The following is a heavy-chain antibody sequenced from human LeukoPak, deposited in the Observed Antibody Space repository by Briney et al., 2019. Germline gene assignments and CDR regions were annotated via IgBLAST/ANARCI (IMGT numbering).Heavy chain of an antibody. D-gene: IGHD3-16*01. CDR1: GFTFNSYA. Sequence: GGSLRLSCAASGFTFNSYAMSWVRQAPGKGLEWVSIISASGGSTYYADSVKGRFTISRDNSKNALYLQMNSLRAEDTAVYYCATQGGNFDYWGQGTLVTVSS. CDR3: ATQGGNFDY. CDR2: ISASGGST. V-gene: IGHV3-23*01. J-gene: IGHJ4*02.